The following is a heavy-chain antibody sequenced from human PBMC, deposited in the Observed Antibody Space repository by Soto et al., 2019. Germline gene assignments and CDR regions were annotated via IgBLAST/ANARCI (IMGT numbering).Heavy chain of an antibody. CDR3: ARTYIVVVQAATRPHYYYYYYMDV. CDR2: MNPNSGNT. Sequence: QVQLVQSGAEVKKPGASVKVSCKASGYTFTSYDINWVRQATGQGLEWMGWMNPNSGNTGYAQKFQGRVTMTRNTSISTAYMELSSLRSEDTALYYCARTYIVVVQAATRPHYYYYYYMDVWGKGTTVTVSS. CDR1: GYTFTSYD. V-gene: IGHV1-8*01. D-gene: IGHD2-2*01. J-gene: IGHJ6*03.